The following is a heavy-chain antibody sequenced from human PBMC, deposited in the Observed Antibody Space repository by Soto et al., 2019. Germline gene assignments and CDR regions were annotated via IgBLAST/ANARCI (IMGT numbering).Heavy chain of an antibody. CDR3: ARDGHGMDV. CDR1: GGSVSTGSYD. V-gene: IGHV4-61*01. Sequence: LSLTCTVSGGSVSTGSYDWSWIRQPPGKGLEWIGKIFFTGSAHYNPSLRNRVTMSVDTSKDQFSLTLTSVTAADTAVYYCARDGHGMDVWGQGTTVTVSS. CDR2: IFFTGSA. J-gene: IGHJ6*02.